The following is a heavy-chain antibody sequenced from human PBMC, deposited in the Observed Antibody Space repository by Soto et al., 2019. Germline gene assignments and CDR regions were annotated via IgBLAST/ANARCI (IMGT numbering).Heavy chain of an antibody. V-gene: IGHV3-21*06. CDR2: ISTSSIEI. Sequence: EVQLVESGGGLVMPEESLRLSCAASGFTFIGYNMKWVRQAPGKGLEWVASISTSSIEIFYSDLVRGRFTIFRDNARNSLYLKMNSLRVEDTAVYYCATIGDHDGFDVWGQGTTVTVSS. D-gene: IGHD4-17*01. CDR3: ATIGDHDGFDV. CDR1: GFTFIGYN. J-gene: IGHJ3*01.